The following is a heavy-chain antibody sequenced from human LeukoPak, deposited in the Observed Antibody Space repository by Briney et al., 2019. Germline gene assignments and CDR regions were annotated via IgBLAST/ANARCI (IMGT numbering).Heavy chain of an antibody. Sequence: GESLKISCKVSGYSFTSYWIGWVRQMPGKGLEWMGIINPRDSDTRYSPSFQGQVTISADKSISTAYLQWSSLKASDTAMYYCARRPYCSSTSCYRHDYYYGMDVWGQGTTVTVSS. CDR2: INPRDSDT. V-gene: IGHV5-51*01. CDR3: ARRPYCSSTSCYRHDYYYGMDV. D-gene: IGHD2-2*01. CDR1: GYSFTSYW. J-gene: IGHJ6*02.